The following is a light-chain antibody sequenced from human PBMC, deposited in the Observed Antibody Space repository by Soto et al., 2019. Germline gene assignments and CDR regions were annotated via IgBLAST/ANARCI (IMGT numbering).Light chain of an antibody. Sequence: DIQMTQAPSSLSASVGDRVSIAFRASQSISGHLNWYQHKPGKAPQLLIYAPSSLQTGVPSRFSGTGSGTDFTLTISSLQPEDFATYYCQQSYSCPFPFGVGSKV. CDR3: QQSYSCPFP. V-gene: IGKV1-39*01. J-gene: IGKJ4*02. CDR1: QSISGH. CDR2: APS.